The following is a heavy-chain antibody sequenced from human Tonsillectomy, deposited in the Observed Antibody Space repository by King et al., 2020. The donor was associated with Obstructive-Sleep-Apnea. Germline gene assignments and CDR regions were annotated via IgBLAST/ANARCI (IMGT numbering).Heavy chain of an antibody. CDR2: INPNSGGT. Sequence: VQLVESGAEVKKPGASVKVSCKASGYTFTGYYIFWVRQAPGQGLEWMGWINPNSGGTNYAQKFQGWVTMTRDTSINTAYMELNRLKSDDTAMYYCAKASYSTGWTYYFDYWGQGTLVTVS. J-gene: IGHJ4*02. CDR1: GYTFTGYY. CDR3: AKASYSTGWTYYFDY. V-gene: IGHV1-2*04. D-gene: IGHD6-25*01.